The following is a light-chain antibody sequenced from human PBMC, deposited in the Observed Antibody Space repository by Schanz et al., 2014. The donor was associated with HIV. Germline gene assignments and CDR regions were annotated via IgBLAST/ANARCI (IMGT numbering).Light chain of an antibody. CDR1: SSDVGGYNY. Sequence: QSALTQPASVSGSPGQSLTISCTGTSSDVGGYNYVSWYQQHPGKAPKLMIYEVSKRPLGVPDRFSGSKSGNTASLTVSGLQAEDESDYYCSSYTTSSTQVFGTGTKLTVL. V-gene: IGLV2-14*01. CDR3: SSYTTSSTQV. J-gene: IGLJ1*01. CDR2: EVS.